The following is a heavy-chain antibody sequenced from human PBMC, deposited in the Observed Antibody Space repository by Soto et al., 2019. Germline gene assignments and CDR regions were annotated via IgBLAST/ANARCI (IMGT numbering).Heavy chain of an antibody. J-gene: IGHJ4*02. CDR2: INPSGGST. CDR3: AIIAVAGTGYFDY. D-gene: IGHD6-19*01. Sequence: QVQLVQSGAEVKKPGASVKVSCKTSGYTFTSYYMHWVRQAPGQGLEWMGIINPSGGSTSYAQKLQGRVTMTRDTSTSTVYMELSSLRSEDTAVYYCAIIAVAGTGYFDYWGQGTLVTVSS. CDR1: GYTFTSYY. V-gene: IGHV1-46*01.